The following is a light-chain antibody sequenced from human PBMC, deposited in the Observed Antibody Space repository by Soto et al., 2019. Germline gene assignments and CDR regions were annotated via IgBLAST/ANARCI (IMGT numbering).Light chain of an antibody. CDR2: EVS. CDR3: STYTDKTYI. Sequence: QSVLTQPASVTGTPGQSITISCTTSNXDVDAYKYISWYRQHPGEAPKIIIYEVSNRPSGISNRFSGSKSGNTASLTISGLQTEDEAEYFCSTYTDKTYIFGSGTKVTV. J-gene: IGLJ1*01. CDR1: NXDVDAYKY. V-gene: IGLV2-14*01.